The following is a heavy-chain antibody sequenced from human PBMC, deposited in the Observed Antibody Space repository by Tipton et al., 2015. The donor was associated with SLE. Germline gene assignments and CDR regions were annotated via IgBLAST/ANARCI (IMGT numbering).Heavy chain of an antibody. V-gene: IGHV4-61*01. CDR1: GGSVSSGSYY. J-gene: IGHJ4*02. D-gene: IGHD6-13*01. Sequence: GLVKPSETLSLTCTVSGGSVSSGSYYWSWTRQPPGKGLEWIGYIYHSGSTNYNPSLKSRVTISVDTSKNQFSLKLSSVTAADTAVYYCARALNPRGNFDYWGQGTLVTVSS. CDR2: IYHSGST. CDR3: ARALNPRGNFDY.